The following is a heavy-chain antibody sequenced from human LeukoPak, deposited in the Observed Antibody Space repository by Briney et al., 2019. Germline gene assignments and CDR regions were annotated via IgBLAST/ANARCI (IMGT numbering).Heavy chain of an antibody. Sequence: SETLSLTCAVYGGSFSGYYWSWIRQPPGKGLEWIGEINHSGSTNYNPSLKSRVTISVDTSKNQFSLKLSSVTAADTAVYYCARVSVWICSGGSCYSGYYMDVWGKGTTVTISS. CDR1: GGSFSGYY. CDR2: INHSGST. CDR3: ARVSVWICSGGSCYSGYYMDV. J-gene: IGHJ6*03. V-gene: IGHV4-34*01. D-gene: IGHD2-15*01.